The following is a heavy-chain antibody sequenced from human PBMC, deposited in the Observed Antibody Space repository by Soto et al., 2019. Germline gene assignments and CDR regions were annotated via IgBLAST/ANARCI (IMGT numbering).Heavy chain of an antibody. V-gene: IGHV1-18*01. CDR1: GYTFRDYG. J-gene: IGHJ4*02. D-gene: IGHD3-10*01. CDR2: ISAYNGNT. CDR3: AGVERTTMLRRDY. Sequence: QVQLVQSGAEVMKPGASVKVSCQASGYTFRDYGFNWVRQAPGQGLEWLGWISAYNGNTNYAQKFQDRDTMTTDTSTSTAFLELRSPGSDDTALYYCAGVERTTMLRRDYWGQGTLVTVSS.